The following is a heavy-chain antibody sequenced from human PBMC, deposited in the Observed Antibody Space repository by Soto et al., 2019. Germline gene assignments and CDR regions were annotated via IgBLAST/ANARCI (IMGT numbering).Heavy chain of an antibody. Sequence: KVSCKASGYTFTSYAMHWVRQAPGQRLEWMGWINAGNGNTKYSQKFQGRVTITRDTSASTAYMELSSLRSEDTAVYYCARVASIAVAGTWYFDYWGQGTLVTVSS. D-gene: IGHD6-19*01. J-gene: IGHJ4*02. V-gene: IGHV1-3*01. CDR1: GYTFTSYA. CDR3: ARVASIAVAGTWYFDY. CDR2: INAGNGNT.